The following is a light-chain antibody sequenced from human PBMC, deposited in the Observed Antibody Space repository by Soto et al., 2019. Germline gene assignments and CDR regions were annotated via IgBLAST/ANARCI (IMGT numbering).Light chain of an antibody. CDR2: GAS. CDR3: QQYSSSPIT. J-gene: IGKJ5*01. CDR1: QSFSSTY. V-gene: IGKV3-20*01. Sequence: EIVMTQSPATLSVSPWERATLSCRASQSFSSTYLAWYQQKPGQAPRLLIYGASSRATGIPDRFSGGGSGTDFSLTISRLDPEDFAVYYCQQYSSSPITFGQGTRLEIK.